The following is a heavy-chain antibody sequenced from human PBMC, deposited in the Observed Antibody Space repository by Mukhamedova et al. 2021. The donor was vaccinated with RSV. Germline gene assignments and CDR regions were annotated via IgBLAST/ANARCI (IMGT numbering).Heavy chain of an antibody. Sequence: TFSSYGMHWVRQAPGKGLEWVAVISYDGSNKYYADSVKGRFTISRDNSKNTLYLQMNSLRAEDTAVYYCVLGYIVATHLDYWGQG. CDR3: VLGYIVATHLDY. CDR2: ISYDGSNK. D-gene: IGHD5-12*01. J-gene: IGHJ4*02. V-gene: IGHV3-30*03. CDR1: TFSSYG.